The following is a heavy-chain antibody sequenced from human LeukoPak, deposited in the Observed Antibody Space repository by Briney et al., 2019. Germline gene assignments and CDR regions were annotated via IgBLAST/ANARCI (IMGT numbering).Heavy chain of an antibody. D-gene: IGHD3-22*01. CDR1: GYSISSSYY. CDR3: ARHQIYYEDSSFYNWVDP. J-gene: IGHJ5*02. V-gene: IGHV4-39*01. CDR2: MFYSGST. Sequence: PSETLSLTCTVSGYSISSSYYWGWIRQPPGKGLEWIGSMFYSGSTYYNPSLKSRVTISVDTSKNQFSLKLSSVTAADTAVYYCARHQIYYEDSSFYNWVDPWGQGTLVTVSS.